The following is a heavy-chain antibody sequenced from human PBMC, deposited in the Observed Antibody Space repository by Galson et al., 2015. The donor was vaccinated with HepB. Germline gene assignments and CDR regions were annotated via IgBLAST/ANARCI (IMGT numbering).Heavy chain of an antibody. CDR1: GGTFSSYA. Sequence: SVKVSCKASGGTFSSYAISWVRQAPGQGLEWMGRIIPILGIANYAQKFQGRVTITADKSTSTAYMELSSLRSEDTAVYYCARDPAPVEYGSGNWFDPWGQGTLVTVSS. D-gene: IGHD3-10*01. CDR3: ARDPAPVEYGSGNWFDP. CDR2: IIPILGIA. J-gene: IGHJ5*02. V-gene: IGHV1-69*04.